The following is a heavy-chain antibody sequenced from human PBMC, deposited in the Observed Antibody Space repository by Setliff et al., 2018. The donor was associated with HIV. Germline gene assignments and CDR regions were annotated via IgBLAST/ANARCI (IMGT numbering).Heavy chain of an antibody. CDR3: ASRWGRVGYFES. J-gene: IGHJ4*02. Sequence: GSLRLSCTASGFSVSSNYMSWVRQAPGKGLEWVSVLYSGVNTYYVDSVKGRFTISRDNSTNTVYLQMSSLRAEDTALYYCASRWGRVGYFESWGQGTVVTVSS. CDR1: GFSVSSNY. D-gene: IGHD1-26*01. V-gene: IGHV3-66*02. CDR2: LYSGVNT.